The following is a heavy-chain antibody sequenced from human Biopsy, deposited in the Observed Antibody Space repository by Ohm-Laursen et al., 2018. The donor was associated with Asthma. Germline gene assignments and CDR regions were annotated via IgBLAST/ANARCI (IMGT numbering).Heavy chain of an antibody. CDR1: GYTFNSAG. D-gene: IGHD3-10*01. CDR2: ISVYNGNT. J-gene: IGHJ6*02. CDR3: ARAVDYSHYYGIDV. Sequence: SSVKVSCKTSGYTFNSAGITCVRQAPGQGLEWMGLISVYNGNTKVAQKLQDRVTMITDTSTSTAYMELRSLRSDDTAVYFCARAVDYSHYYGIDVWGQGTTVTVS. V-gene: IGHV1-18*01.